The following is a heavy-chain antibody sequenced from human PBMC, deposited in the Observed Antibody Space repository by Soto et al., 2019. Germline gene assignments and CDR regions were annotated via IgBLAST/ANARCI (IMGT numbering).Heavy chain of an antibody. CDR2: INPNSGGT. D-gene: IGHD3-22*01. CDR1: GYTFTGYY. J-gene: IGHJ6*02. CDR3: ARESRSGYYAYYYYGMDV. V-gene: IGHV1-2*02. Sequence: ASVKVSCKASGYTFTGYYMHWVRQAPGQGLEWMGWINPNSGGTNYAQKFQGRVTMTRDTSISTAYMELSRLRSDDTAVYYCARESRSGYYAYYYYGMDVWGQGTTVTVSS.